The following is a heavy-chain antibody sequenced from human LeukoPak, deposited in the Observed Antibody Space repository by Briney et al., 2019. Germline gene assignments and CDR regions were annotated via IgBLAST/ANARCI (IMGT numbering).Heavy chain of an antibody. D-gene: IGHD5-24*01. CDR2: TSYHGRDK. CDR3: TRVGYIDEGIDY. J-gene: IGHJ4*02. Sequence: GTSLRLSCAGSGFTFSGFAMHWVRQAPGKGLEWVAATSYHGRDKYYADSVKGRFTISRDNAKNSLYLQMNSLRAEDTAIYYCTRVGYIDEGIDYWGQGTLVTVSS. CDR1: GFTFSGFA. V-gene: IGHV3-30*04.